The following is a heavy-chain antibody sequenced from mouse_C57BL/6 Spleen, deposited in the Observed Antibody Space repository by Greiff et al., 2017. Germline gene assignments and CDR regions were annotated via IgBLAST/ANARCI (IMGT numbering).Heavy chain of an antibody. CDR2: ISYSGST. V-gene: IGHV3-1*01. J-gene: IGHJ3*01. Sequence: EVQLVESGPGMVKPSQSLSLTCTVTGYSITSGYDWHLIRHFPGNKLEWMGYISYSGSTNYNPSLKSRNSITHDTSKNHFFLKLNSVTTEDTATDYCARRETTSAWFAYWGQGTLVTVSA. CDR1: GYSITSGYD. CDR3: ARRETTSAWFAY.